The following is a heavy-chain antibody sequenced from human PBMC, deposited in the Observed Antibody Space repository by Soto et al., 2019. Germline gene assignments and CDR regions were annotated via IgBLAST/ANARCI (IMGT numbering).Heavy chain of an antibody. CDR3: AKGVSQYTPLALFDY. CDR2: ISGSDGRT. Sequence: LRLSCAASGFTFSSYAMSWVRQAPGKGLEWVSTISGSDGRTYSTDSVKGRFTISRDNSRNTAYLQTNSLRVEDTAVYYCAKGVSQYTPLALFDYWGRGTLVTAPQ. CDR1: GFTFSSYA. V-gene: IGHV3-23*01. J-gene: IGHJ4*02. D-gene: IGHD5-18*01.